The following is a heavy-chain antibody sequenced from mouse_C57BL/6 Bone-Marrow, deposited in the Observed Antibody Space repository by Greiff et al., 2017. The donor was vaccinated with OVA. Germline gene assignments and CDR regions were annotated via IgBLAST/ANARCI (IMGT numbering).Heavy chain of an antibody. Sequence: VQVVESGAELARPGASVKLSCKASGYTFTSYGISWVKQRTGQGLEWIGEIYPRSGNTYYNEKFKGKATLTADKSSSTAYMELRSLTSEDSAVYFCARGGYYGYDHWYFDVWGTGTTVTVSS. CDR2: IYPRSGNT. CDR3: ARGGYYGYDHWYFDV. V-gene: IGHV1-81*01. D-gene: IGHD2-2*01. CDR1: GYTFTSYG. J-gene: IGHJ1*03.